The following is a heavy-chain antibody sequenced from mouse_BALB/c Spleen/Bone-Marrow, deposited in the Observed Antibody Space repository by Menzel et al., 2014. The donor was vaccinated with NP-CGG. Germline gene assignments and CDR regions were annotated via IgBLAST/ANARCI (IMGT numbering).Heavy chain of an antibody. CDR1: GFSLTSYG. CDR2: IWAGGST. CDR3: AREGRGYYGSSGAAMDY. Sequence: VHLVESGPGLVAPSQSLSITCTVSGFSLTSYGVHWVRQPPGKGLEWLGVIWAGGSTSYNSALMPRLSINQDNSKSQVFLKLNSLQTDDTSTYYCAREGRGYYGSSGAAMDYWGQGTSVTVSS. J-gene: IGHJ4*01. V-gene: IGHV2-9*02. D-gene: IGHD1-1*01.